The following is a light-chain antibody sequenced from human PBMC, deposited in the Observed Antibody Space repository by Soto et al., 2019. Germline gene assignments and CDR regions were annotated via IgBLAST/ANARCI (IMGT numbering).Light chain of an antibody. CDR3: QQFQKWPLT. CDR1: GRPSST. J-gene: IGKJ4*01. V-gene: IGKV3-15*01. CDR2: GAS. Sequence: EIVMTQSPATVSVSPGERATLSCRPSGRPSSTLAGYQQKPGQAPRLLIYGASTRATGIPARFSGSGSGTEFTLTISSLQSEDFAVYYCQQFQKWPLTFGGGTNVEIK.